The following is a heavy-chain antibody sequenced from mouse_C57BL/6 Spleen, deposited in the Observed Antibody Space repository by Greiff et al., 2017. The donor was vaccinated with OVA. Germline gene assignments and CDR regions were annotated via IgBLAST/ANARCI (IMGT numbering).Heavy chain of an antibody. V-gene: IGHV1-64*01. Sequence: QVQLKQSGAELVKPGASVKLSCKASGYTFTSYWMHWVKQRPGQGLEWIGMIHPNSGSTNYNEKFKGKATLTVDKSSSTAYMQLSSLTSEDSAVYDCARDYYGSRNFDYWGQGTTLTVSS. J-gene: IGHJ2*01. CDR2: IHPNSGST. D-gene: IGHD1-1*01. CDR3: ARDYYGSRNFDY. CDR1: GYTFTSYW.